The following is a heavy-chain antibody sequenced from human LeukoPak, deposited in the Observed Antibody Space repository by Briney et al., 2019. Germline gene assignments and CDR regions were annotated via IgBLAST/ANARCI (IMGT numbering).Heavy chain of an antibody. D-gene: IGHD2/OR15-2a*01. Sequence: ASVEVSCKASGYSFSSYGIHWVRQAPGQGLEWMGWVSANNGDTNYAQNFRGRVTMATDTSTTTAYMELRSLRSDDTAMYYCAREYFRSHYFDYWGQGTLVTVSS. V-gene: IGHV1-18*01. J-gene: IGHJ4*02. CDR3: AREYFRSHYFDY. CDR1: GYSFSSYG. CDR2: VSANNGDT.